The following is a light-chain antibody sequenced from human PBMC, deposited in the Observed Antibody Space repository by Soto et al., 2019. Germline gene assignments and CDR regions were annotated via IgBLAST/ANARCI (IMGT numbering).Light chain of an antibody. V-gene: IGKV1-33*01. J-gene: IGKJ1*01. CDR1: QDISNY. Sequence: DIQMTQSPSSLSASVGDRVTITCQASQDISNYLNWYQQKPGKAPKLLIYDASNLETGVPSRFSGSGSGTDFTLTIRNMQREDFATYYCLQTYNLPRTFGQGTKVDIK. CDR3: LQTYNLPRT. CDR2: DAS.